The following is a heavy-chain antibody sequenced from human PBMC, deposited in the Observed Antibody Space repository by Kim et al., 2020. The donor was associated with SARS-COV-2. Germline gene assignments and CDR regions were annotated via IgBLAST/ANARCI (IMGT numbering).Heavy chain of an antibody. J-gene: IGHJ6*02. CDR3: AKEEGRWGGYYDSSGFPRRTTANGRYGMGV. CDR1: GFTFDAYT. V-gene: IGHV3-43*01. Sequence: GGSLRLSCAASGFTFDAYTMHWVRQAPGKGLEWVSLISWGGGSTYYADSVKGRFTISRDNSKNSLYLQMNSLRTEDTALYYCAKEEGRWGGYYDSSGFPRRTTANGRYGMGVWGQGTTVTVSS. CDR2: ISWGGGST. D-gene: IGHD3-22*01.